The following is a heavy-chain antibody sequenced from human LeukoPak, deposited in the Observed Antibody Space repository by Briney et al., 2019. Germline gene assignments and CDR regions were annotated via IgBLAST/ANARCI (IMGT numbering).Heavy chain of an antibody. CDR2: ISGSGGST. CDR3: AKGLGSGSFLFDY. Sequence: GGSLRLSCAASGFTFSSYAMSWVRQAPGKGLEWVSAISGSGGSTYYADSVKGRFTISRDNSKNTLYLQMNSLRAEDTAVYYCAKGLGSGSFLFDYWGQRTLVTVSS. CDR1: GFTFSSYA. D-gene: IGHD3-10*02. J-gene: IGHJ4*02. V-gene: IGHV3-23*01.